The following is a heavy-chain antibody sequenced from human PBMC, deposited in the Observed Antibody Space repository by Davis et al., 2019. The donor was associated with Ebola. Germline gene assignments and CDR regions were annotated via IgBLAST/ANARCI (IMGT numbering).Heavy chain of an antibody. J-gene: IGHJ4*02. V-gene: IGHV3-23*01. CDR2: IGGNGGRT. CDR1: GFTFTSYA. D-gene: IGHD4-17*01. CDR3: AKDTNADSTGGDY. Sequence: GESLKISCAASGFTFTSYAMSWVRQAPGKGLEWVSAIGGNGGRTYYADSVKGRFTISRDISKNTVYLQMNSLRAEDTVVYYCAKDTNADSTGGDYWGQGTLVTVSS.